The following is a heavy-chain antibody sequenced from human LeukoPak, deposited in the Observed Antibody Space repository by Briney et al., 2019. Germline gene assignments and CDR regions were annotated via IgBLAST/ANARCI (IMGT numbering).Heavy chain of an antibody. V-gene: IGHV1-18*01. Sequence: GASVKVSCKASGFTFTSYGISWVRQAPGQGLEWMGWISANNGNTIYVQKFQGRVTMTRDTSISTAYMELGRLRSDDTAVYYCARGKEYIVGTIRDPLYWGQGTLVTVSS. CDR3: ARGKEYIVGTIRDPLY. J-gene: IGHJ4*02. CDR2: ISANNGNT. D-gene: IGHD1-26*01. CDR1: GFTFTSYG.